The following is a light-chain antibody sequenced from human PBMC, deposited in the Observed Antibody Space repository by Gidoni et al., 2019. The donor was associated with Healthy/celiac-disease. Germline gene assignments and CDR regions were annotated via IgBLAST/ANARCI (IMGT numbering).Light chain of an antibody. V-gene: IGLV1-51*01. CDR2: ANN. CDR1: SSNIGNTY. J-gene: IGLJ2*01. CDR3: GTWDSSLSAVV. Sequence: QSVSTQPPSVSAAPGQKVTIACSGSSSNIGNTYVSWYQQLPGTAPKLLIDANNKRPSGIPDRFSGSKSGTSATLGITGLQTGDEADYYCGTWDSSLSAVVFGGGTKLTVL.